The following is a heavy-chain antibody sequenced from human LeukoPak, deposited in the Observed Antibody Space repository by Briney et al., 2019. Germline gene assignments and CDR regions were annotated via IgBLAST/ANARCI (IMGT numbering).Heavy chain of an antibody. CDR1: GFTFSSYG. V-gene: IGHV3-33*01. D-gene: IGHD2-2*01. CDR2: IWYDGSNK. CDR3: ARDRQLHYFDY. J-gene: IGHJ4*02. Sequence: GGSLRLSCAASGFTFSSYGMHWVRQAPGKGLEWVAVIWYDGSNKYYADSVKGRFTISRDSSKNTLYLQMNSLRAKDTGVYYCARDRQLHYFDYWGQGTLVTVSS.